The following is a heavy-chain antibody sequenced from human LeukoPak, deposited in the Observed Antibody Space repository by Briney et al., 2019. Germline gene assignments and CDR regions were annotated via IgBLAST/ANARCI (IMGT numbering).Heavy chain of an antibody. CDR2: INPNTGGT. CDR3: ARGPRDGYNYLAYFDY. Sequence: SVTVSCKASGYTFTGYYIHWVRQAPGQGLDWVGWINPNTGGTHYSQRFQGRVTVTRGTSITTAYMDLSRLTSDDTAVFYCARGPRDGYNYLAYFDYWGQGTLVSVSS. J-gene: IGHJ4*02. D-gene: IGHD5-24*01. CDR1: GYTFTGYY. V-gene: IGHV1-2*02.